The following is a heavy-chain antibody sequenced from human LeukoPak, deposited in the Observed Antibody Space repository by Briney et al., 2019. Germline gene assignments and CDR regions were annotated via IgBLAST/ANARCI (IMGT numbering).Heavy chain of an antibody. CDR1: GVSFSGYY. V-gene: IGHV4-34*01. D-gene: IGHD6-19*01. CDR3: ARLTGYSSGLDY. CDR2: INHSGST. Sequence: SETLSLTCAVYGVSFSGYYWSWIRQPPGKGLEWIREINHSGSTNYNPSLKSRVTISVDTSKNQFSLKLSSVTAADTAVYYCARLTGYSSGLDYWGQGTLVTVSS. J-gene: IGHJ4*02.